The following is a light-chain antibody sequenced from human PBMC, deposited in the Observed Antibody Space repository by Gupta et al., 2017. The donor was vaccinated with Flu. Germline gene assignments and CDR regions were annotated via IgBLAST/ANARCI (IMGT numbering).Light chain of an antibody. CDR1: SSDIGTYNY. CDR2: DAR. J-gene: IGLJ2*01. CDR3: SSYSATGALAL. Sequence: QSALTQPASVSGSPGQSINISCTGTSSDIGTYNYVSWYQQYPGRAPKLMIYDARNRPSGISDRFSGSKSGNTASLTISGLQAEDEADYYCSSYSATGALALFGGGTKVTVL. V-gene: IGLV2-14*03.